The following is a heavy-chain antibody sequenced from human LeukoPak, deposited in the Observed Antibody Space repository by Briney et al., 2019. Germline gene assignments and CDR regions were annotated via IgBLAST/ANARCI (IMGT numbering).Heavy chain of an antibody. CDR3: AREDSSGYTDY. D-gene: IGHD3-22*01. Sequence: PSQTLFLTCTVSGGSISSGGYYWSWIRQHPGKGLEWIGYIYYSGSTYYNPSLKSRVTISVDTSKNQFSLKLSSVTAADTAVYYCAREDSSGYTDYWGQGTLVTVSS. J-gene: IGHJ4*02. V-gene: IGHV4-31*03. CDR2: IYYSGST. CDR1: GGSISSGGYY.